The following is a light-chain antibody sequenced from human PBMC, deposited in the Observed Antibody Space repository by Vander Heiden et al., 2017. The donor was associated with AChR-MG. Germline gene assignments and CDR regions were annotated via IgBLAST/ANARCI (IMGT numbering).Light chain of an antibody. CDR1: QDVSRS. CDR2: DTS. V-gene: IGKV3-11*01. J-gene: IGKJ4*01. CDR3: QQRSNWL. Sequence: ELVLTQSPVTLSLSPGERATLSCRASQDVSRSLAWYQQKPRQAPRLLIYDTSNRATGIPARFSGSGSGTDFTLTISSLEPEDFAVYYCQQRSNWLFGGGTKVEIK.